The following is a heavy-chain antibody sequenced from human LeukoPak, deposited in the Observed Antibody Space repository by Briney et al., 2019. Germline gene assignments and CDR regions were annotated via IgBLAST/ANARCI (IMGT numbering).Heavy chain of an antibody. V-gene: IGHV4-30-2*01. J-gene: IGHJ4*02. CDR3: ASSGGLRYFDWLSVHFDY. CDR1: GGSISRGSYS. Sequence: PPETLSLTCAVSGGSISRGSYSCNWIRLQPGNCLEWIVPIYLSRTTSYNPSLRSRVTISVDTSTNPFSVKLSSVTAADTALYYCASSGGLRYFDWLSVHFDYWGQGTLVIVSS. D-gene: IGHD3-9*01. CDR2: IYLSRTT.